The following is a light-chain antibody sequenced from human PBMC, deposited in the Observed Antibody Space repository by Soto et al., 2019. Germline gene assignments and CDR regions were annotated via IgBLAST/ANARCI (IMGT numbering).Light chain of an antibody. J-gene: IGKJ1*01. CDR3: QQYGSSPWT. V-gene: IGKV3-20*01. Sequence: EIVLTQSPGTLSLSPGERATLSCRASQSVSSSYLAWYQQKPGQAPRLLIYGASSRATGIPDRFSGSGSGTDFTRTISRLEPEDFAVYYCQQYGSSPWTFGQGTKGEIK. CDR2: GAS. CDR1: QSVSSSY.